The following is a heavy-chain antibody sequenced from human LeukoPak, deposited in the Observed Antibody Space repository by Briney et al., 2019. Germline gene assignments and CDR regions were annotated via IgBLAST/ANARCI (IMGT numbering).Heavy chain of an antibody. CDR3: ARGGGNDNYFDY. Sequence: GGSLRLSCAASGFTFSSYEMNWVRQAPGKGLEWVSYISSSGSTIYYADSVKGRFTISRDNAKNSPYLQMNSLRAEDTAVYYCARGGGNDNYFDYWGQGTLVTVSS. CDR1: GFTFSSYE. D-gene: IGHD1-1*01. CDR2: ISSSGSTI. J-gene: IGHJ4*02. V-gene: IGHV3-48*03.